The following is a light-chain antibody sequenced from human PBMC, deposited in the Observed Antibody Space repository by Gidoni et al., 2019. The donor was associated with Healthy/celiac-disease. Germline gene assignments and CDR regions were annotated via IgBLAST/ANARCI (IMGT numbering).Light chain of an antibody. CDR3: QQYNNWPLT. J-gene: IGKJ3*01. V-gene: IGKV3-15*01. CDR2: GAS. CDR1: QSVSSN. Sequence: EIVMTQSPATLSVSPGERATLPCRASQSVSSNLAWYQQKPGQAPRLLIYGASTRATGIPARFSGSGSGTEFTLTISSLQSEDFAVYYCQQYNNWPLTFGPGTKVDI.